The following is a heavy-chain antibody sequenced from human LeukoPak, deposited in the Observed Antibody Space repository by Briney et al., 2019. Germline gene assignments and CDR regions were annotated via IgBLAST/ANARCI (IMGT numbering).Heavy chain of an antibody. CDR2: INPNSGGT. D-gene: IGHD2-2*02. Sequence: ASVKVSCKASGYTFTGYYMHWVRQAPGQGLEWMGWINPNSGGTNYAQKFQGRVTMTRDTSISTAYMELSRLRSDDTAVYYCARDFWSVAPAAILHYWGQGTLVTVSS. CDR1: GYTFTGYY. V-gene: IGHV1-2*02. CDR3: ARDFWSVAPAAILHY. J-gene: IGHJ4*02.